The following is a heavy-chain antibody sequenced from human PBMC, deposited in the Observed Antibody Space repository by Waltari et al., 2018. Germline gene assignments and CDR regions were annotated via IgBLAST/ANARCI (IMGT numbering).Heavy chain of an antibody. J-gene: IGHJ3*02. CDR3: ASSWRDAFDI. CDR2: IQYSGST. CDR1: ARTFSRYY. V-gene: IGHV4-59*01. Sequence: QVQLQESRPGLVQPSETLSLTCPASARTFSRYYWGWFRQPQGKGLEWIGYIQYSGSTNYNPSLKSRVTISVDTSNNQFSLKLSSVTAADTAVYYCASSWRDAFDIWGQGTMVTVSS.